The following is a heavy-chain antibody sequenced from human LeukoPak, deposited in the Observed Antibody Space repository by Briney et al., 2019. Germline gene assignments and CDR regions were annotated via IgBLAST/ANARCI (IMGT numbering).Heavy chain of an antibody. CDR3: ARDRSIISPSGP. Sequence: PGGSLRLSCAASGFTFSTYSMNWVRQAPGKGLEWVSYISSSGSTIYYADSVKGRFTISRDNAKNSLYLQMNSLRAEDTAVYYCARDRSIISPSGPWGQGTLVTVSS. CDR2: ISSSGSTI. CDR1: GFTFSTYS. V-gene: IGHV3-48*04. J-gene: IGHJ5*02. D-gene: IGHD3-10*01.